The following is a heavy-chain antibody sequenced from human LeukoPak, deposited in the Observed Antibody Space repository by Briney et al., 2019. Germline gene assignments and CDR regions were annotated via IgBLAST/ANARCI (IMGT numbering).Heavy chain of an antibody. CDR2: IYYSGST. Sequence: SETLSLTCTVSGGSISSSSYYWNWIRQPPGEGLEWIGYIYYSGSTDYSPSLKSRVTVSVDTSKNQFSLKLSSVTAADTAVYYCARGSYSGSYYFDYWGQGTLVTVSS. V-gene: IGHV4-61*01. CDR3: ARGSYSGSYYFDY. J-gene: IGHJ4*02. D-gene: IGHD1-26*01. CDR1: GGSISSSSYY.